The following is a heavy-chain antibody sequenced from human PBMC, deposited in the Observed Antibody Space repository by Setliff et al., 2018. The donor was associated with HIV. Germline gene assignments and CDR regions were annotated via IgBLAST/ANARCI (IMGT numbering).Heavy chain of an antibody. D-gene: IGHD3-22*01. Sequence: PGGSLRLSCAASGFTFSDHYMDWVRRAPGKGLEWVGRTRNKVNSYTTEYAASVKGRFTISRDDSKNSLYLQMNSLKTEDTAVYYCATGGYYYYDKSDYYYHIDVWGKGTTVTVSS. J-gene: IGHJ6*03. CDR2: TRNKVNSYTT. CDR1: GFTFSDHY. CDR3: ATGGYYYYDKSDYYYHIDV. V-gene: IGHV3-72*01.